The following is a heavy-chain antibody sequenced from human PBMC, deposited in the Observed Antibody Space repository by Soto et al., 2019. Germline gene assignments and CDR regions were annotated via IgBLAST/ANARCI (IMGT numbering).Heavy chain of an antibody. CDR2: ISGGGGTT. Sequence: EVHLLESGGGLVQPGGSLRLSCTASGFTFIDYAMSWVRQAPGKRLEWVSLISGGGGTTQYADSVKGRFTISRDNSKNTVYLQMNSLRVEDTAVYFCAKALSHDSPFDYWGQGTLVTVSS. V-gene: IGHV3-23*01. J-gene: IGHJ4*02. CDR3: AKALSHDSPFDY. CDR1: GFTFIDYA. D-gene: IGHD1-1*01.